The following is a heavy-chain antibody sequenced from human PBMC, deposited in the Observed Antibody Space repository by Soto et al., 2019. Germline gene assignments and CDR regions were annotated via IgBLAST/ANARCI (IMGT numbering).Heavy chain of an antibody. J-gene: IGHJ4*02. CDR1: GFTFSSYG. V-gene: IGHV3-33*01. CDR3: ARERTTADFDY. Sequence: QVQLVESGGGVVQPGRSLRLSCAASGFTFSSYGMHWVRQAPGKGLEWVAVIWYDGSNKYYADSVKGRFTISRDNSKNTLYLQMNSLRAEDTAVYYGARERTTADFDYWGQGTLVTVSS. CDR2: IWYDGSNK. D-gene: IGHD4-17*01.